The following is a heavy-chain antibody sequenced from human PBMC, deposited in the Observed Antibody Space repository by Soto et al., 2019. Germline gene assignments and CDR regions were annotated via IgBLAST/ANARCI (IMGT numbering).Heavy chain of an antibody. D-gene: IGHD7-27*01. CDR2: IYYSGST. Sequence: SETLSLTCTVSGGSISSSSYYRVCIRQPPGKGLEWIGSIYYSGSTYYNPSLKSRVTISVDTSKNQFSLKLSSVTAADTAVYYCARQWGSDYGMDVWGQGTTVT. J-gene: IGHJ6*02. CDR1: GGSISSSSYY. CDR3: ARQWGSDYGMDV. V-gene: IGHV4-39*01.